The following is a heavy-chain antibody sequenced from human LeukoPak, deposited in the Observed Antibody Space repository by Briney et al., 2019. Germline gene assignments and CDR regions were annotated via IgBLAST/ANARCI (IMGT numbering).Heavy chain of an antibody. CDR1: GFTFSSYS. J-gene: IGHJ6*02. CDR2: ISSSSSYI. CDR3: ARDRYSGSYSPYYYYGMDV. V-gene: IGHV3-21*01. D-gene: IGHD1-26*01. Sequence: GGSLRLSCAASGFTFSSYSMNWVRQAPGKGLEWVSSISSSSSYIYYADSVKGRFTISRDNSKNTLYLQMNSLRAEDTAVYYCARDRYSGSYSPYYYYGMDVWGQGTTVTVSS.